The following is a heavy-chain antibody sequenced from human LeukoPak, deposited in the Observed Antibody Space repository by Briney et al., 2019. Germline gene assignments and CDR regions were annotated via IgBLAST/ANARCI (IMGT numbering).Heavy chain of an antibody. D-gene: IGHD3-10*01. CDR3: ARGTYYGSGSYYPYDY. V-gene: IGHV4-59*01. Sequence: NRSETLSLTCTIPGGSISSYYWSCIWQPPRKGLGWSGYIYYNGSTNYSPSLKSRVTISVDTSKNQFSLKLSSVTAADTAVYYCARGTYYGSGSYYPYDYWGQGTLVTVSS. CDR1: GGSISSYY. J-gene: IGHJ4*02. CDR2: IYYNGST.